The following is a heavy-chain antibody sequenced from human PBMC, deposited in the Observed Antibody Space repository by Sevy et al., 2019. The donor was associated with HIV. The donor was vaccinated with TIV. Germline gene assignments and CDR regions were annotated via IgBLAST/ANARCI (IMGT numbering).Heavy chain of an antibody. J-gene: IGHJ4*02. V-gene: IGHV1-2*02. CDR2: INPDSGGP. CDR3: VRDDRDGYYEY. CDR1: GYTFTVYY. Sequence: ASVKVSCKDSGYTFTVYYMHWVRQAPGQGLQWMGWINPDSGGPNYAPKFQGRVTLTRDTSISTAYMELSRLKSDDTAVYYCVRDDRDGYYEYWGQGTLVTVSS.